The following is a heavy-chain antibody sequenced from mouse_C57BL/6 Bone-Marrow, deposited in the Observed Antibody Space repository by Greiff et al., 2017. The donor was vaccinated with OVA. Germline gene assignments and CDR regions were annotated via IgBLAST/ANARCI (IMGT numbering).Heavy chain of an antibody. D-gene: IGHD1-1*01. CDR3: ARDRGYYYGSSPHWYFDV. CDR2: INPKNGGT. J-gene: IGHJ1*03. V-gene: IGHV1-18*01. Sequence: VQLQQSGPELAKPGASVKIPCKASGYTFTEYNMDWVKQSNGKSLEWIGDINPKNGGTISNQKFTGKATLTVDKSSSTAYMELRRLTSEDTAVYYCARDRGYYYGSSPHWYFDVWGTGTTVTVSS. CDR1: GYTFTEYN.